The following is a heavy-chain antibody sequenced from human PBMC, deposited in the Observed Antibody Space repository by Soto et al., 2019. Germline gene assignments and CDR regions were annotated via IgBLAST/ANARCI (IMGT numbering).Heavy chain of an antibody. CDR2: MNPGSGDT. D-gene: IGHD3-16*01. Sequence: ASVNVSCKASGYSFTNNDVSWVRQATGQGLEWMGWMNPGSGDTGYAQKFQGRVTMTRDISIATAYMELSSLRSDDTAMYYCARMATFGSLNWFDPWGQGTLVTVSS. J-gene: IGHJ5*02. CDR3: ARMATFGSLNWFDP. V-gene: IGHV1-8*01. CDR1: GYSFTNND.